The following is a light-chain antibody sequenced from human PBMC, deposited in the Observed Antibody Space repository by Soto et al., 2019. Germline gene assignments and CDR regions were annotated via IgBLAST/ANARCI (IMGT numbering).Light chain of an antibody. CDR3: SSYEGSNNLV. CDR1: SSDVGGYNY. J-gene: IGLJ2*01. V-gene: IGLV2-8*01. Sequence: QSVLTQPPSASGSPGQSVTISCTGTSSDVGGYNYVSWYQQHPGKAPKLMIYEVSKRPSGVPARFSGSKSGNTASLTVSGLQAEDEADYYCSSYEGSNNLVFGGGTKLTVL. CDR2: EVS.